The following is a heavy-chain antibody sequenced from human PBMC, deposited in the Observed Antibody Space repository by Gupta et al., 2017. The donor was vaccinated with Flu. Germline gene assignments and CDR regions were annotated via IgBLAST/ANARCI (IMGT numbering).Heavy chain of an antibody. J-gene: IGHJ4*02. Sequence: EVQLVESGGGWVQPGGSLRLSCAASGFSFSTYSLNWVRQAPGKGLEWISYISNTGTITYYADSVKGRFTISRDSAKNSLYLQMHSLRVEDTAVYYCAQLYSSYLQWGLGTLVTVSS. V-gene: IGHV3-48*01. CDR2: ISNTGTIT. CDR3: AQLYSSYLQ. D-gene: IGHD6-6*01. CDR1: GFSFSTYS.